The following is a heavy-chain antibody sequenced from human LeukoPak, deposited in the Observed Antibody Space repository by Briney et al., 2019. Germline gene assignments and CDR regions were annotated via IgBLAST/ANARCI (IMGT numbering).Heavy chain of an antibody. CDR1: GFTFSSYG. D-gene: IGHD4-17*01. J-gene: IGHJ3*02. CDR3: TRGSDDYGDYVQIDI. V-gene: IGHV3-74*01. Sequence: GRSLSLSCAASGFTFSSYGMHWVRQAPGKGLVWVSRINNDGSTTNYADSVKGRFTISRDNAKNTLYLQMNSLRAEDTAVYYCTRGSDDYGDYVQIDIWGQGTMVTVSS. CDR2: INNDGSTT.